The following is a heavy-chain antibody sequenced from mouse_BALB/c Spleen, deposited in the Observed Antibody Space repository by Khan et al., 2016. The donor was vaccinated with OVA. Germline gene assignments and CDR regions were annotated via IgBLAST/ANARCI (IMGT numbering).Heavy chain of an antibody. CDR1: GYTFTSYV. Sequence: EVQLQQSGPELVKPGASVKMSCKASGYTFTSYVMHWVKQKPGLGLEWIGYIYPFNDDTKYNEKFKGKATLHSDKSSSTAYMELSGLTSEDSAVXYCAPVGTYYVSFAYWGQGTLVTVSA. CDR2: IYPFNDDT. CDR3: APVGTYYVSFAY. J-gene: IGHJ3*01. V-gene: IGHV1S136*01. D-gene: IGHD1-1*01.